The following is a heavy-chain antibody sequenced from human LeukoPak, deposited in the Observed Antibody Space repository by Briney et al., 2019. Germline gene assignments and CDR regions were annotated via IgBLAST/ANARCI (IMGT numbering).Heavy chain of an antibody. J-gene: IGHJ3*02. Sequence: PGGSLGLSCAASGFTFSSYSMNWVRQAPGKGLEWVAFIRYDGSNKYYADSVKGRFTISRDNSKNTLYLQMNSLRAEDTAVYYCAKVTYYYDSNGAFDIWGQGTMVTVSS. V-gene: IGHV3-30*02. CDR1: GFTFSSYS. CDR3: AKVTYYYDSNGAFDI. CDR2: IRYDGSNK. D-gene: IGHD3-22*01.